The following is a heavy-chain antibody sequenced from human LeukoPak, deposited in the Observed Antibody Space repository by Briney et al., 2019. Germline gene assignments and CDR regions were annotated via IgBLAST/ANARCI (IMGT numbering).Heavy chain of an antibody. CDR2: MNPRSGNT. CDR1: GYTFSSYD. J-gene: IGHJ4*02. V-gene: IGHV1-8*01. Sequence: ASVKVSCKASGYTFSSYDIHWVRQAPGQGLEWMGWMNPRSGNTAYAQKFQGRVTMTRSTSISTAYMQLTSLKSEDTALYYCTRGRLWFGERDWGQGTLVTVSS. CDR3: TRGRLWFGERD. D-gene: IGHD3-10*01.